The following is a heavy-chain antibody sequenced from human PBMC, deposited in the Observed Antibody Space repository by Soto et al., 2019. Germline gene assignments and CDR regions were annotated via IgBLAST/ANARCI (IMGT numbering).Heavy chain of an antibody. CDR1: GGSIRSYGYY. V-gene: IGHV4-31*03. CDR3: ARDQAAAGTFFAY. Sequence: PSETLSLTCTVSGGSIRSYGYYWTWIRQHPGKGLEWIGYIYYSGTTYYNPSLKSRLTMSVDTSRNQFSLKLSSVTAADTAVYYCARDQAAAGTFFAYWGHGSLVTVS. D-gene: IGHD6-13*01. CDR2: IYYSGTT. J-gene: IGHJ4*01.